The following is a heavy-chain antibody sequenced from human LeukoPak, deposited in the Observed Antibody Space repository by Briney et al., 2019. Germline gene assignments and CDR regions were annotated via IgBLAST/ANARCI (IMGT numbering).Heavy chain of an antibody. D-gene: IGHD3-9*01. CDR1: GGSFSGYY. Sequence: PSETLSLTCAVCGGSFSGYYWSWIRQPPGKGLEWIGEINHSGSTNYNPSLKSRVTISVDTSKNQFSLKLSSVTAADTAVYYCARGGGGYFDWNFDYWGQGTLVTVSS. V-gene: IGHV4-34*01. J-gene: IGHJ4*02. CDR2: INHSGST. CDR3: ARGGGGYFDWNFDY.